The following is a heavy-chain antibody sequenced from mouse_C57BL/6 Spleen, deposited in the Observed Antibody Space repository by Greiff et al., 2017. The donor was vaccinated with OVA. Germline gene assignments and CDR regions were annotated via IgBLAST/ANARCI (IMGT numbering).Heavy chain of an antibody. D-gene: IGHD4-1*01. CDR2: IRSKSNNYAT. CDR1: GFSFNTYA. Sequence: EVQVVESGGGLVQPKGSLKLSCAASGFSFNTYAMNWVRQAPGKGLEWVARIRSKSNNYATYYADSVKDRFTISRDDSESMLYLQMNNLKTEDTAMYCCVRQRNWDEFAYWGQGTLVTVSA. CDR3: VRQRNWDEFAY. V-gene: IGHV10-1*01. J-gene: IGHJ3*01.